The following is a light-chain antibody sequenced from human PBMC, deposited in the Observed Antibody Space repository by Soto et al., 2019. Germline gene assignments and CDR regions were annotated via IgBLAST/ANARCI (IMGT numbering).Light chain of an antibody. CDR1: TGAVTSGYY. Sequence: QAVVTQEPSLTVSPGWTVTLTCASSTGAVTSGYYPNWFQQKPGQAPRALIYNTRNKHSWTPARFSGSLLGGKAALTLSGEQPEDEAEYYCMLYYGGDYVFGAGTKLTV. CDR2: NTR. CDR3: MLYYGGDYV. J-gene: IGLJ1*01. V-gene: IGLV7-43*01.